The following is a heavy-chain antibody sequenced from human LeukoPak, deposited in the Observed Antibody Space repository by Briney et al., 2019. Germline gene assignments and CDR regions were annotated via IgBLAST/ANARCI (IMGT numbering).Heavy chain of an antibody. CDR1: GYTFTNYD. Sequence: ASVKVSCKASGYTFTNYDINWVRQATGQGLEWMGWMNPNSGNTGHAQKFQGRVTMTRNTSISTAYMELSSLRSEDTAVYYRARGRVYYDILTGYLNNWFDPWGQGTLVTVSS. J-gene: IGHJ5*02. CDR3: ARGRVYYDILTGYLNNWFDP. CDR2: MNPNSGNT. V-gene: IGHV1-8*02. D-gene: IGHD3-9*01.